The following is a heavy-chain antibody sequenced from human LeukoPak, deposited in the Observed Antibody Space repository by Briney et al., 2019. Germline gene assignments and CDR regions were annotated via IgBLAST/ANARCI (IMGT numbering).Heavy chain of an antibody. CDR3: ARAGGWYLYYFDY. V-gene: IGHV3-21*01. CDR2: ISSSSYI. J-gene: IGHJ4*02. D-gene: IGHD6-19*01. Sequence: PGGSLRLSCAASGFIFSSYSMNWVRQAPGKGLEWVSSISSSSYIYYADSVKGRFTISRDNAKNSLYLQMNSLRAEDTAVYYCARAGGWYLYYFDYWGQGTLVTVSS. CDR1: GFIFSSYS.